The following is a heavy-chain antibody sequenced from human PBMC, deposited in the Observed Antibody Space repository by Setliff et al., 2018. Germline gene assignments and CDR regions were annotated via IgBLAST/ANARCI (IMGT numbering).Heavy chain of an antibody. CDR2: IKQDGSTK. CDR1: GFTFSSYW. D-gene: IGHD3-22*01. CDR3: VRDDADNYDAFDN. J-gene: IGHJ3*02. Sequence: LKISCVVSGFTFSSYWMSWVRQAPGKGLEWVADIKQDGSTKYYLDSVKGRFTISRDNAKRSLYLQMNGLRADDTGVYYCVRDDADNYDAFDNWGQGTLVTVSS. V-gene: IGHV3-7*01.